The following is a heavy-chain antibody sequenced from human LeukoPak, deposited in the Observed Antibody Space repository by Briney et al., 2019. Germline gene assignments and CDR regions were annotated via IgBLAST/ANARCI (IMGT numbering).Heavy chain of an antibody. CDR2: ISWSGSTI. CDR1: GFTFSSYE. V-gene: IGHV3-48*03. Sequence: GGSLRLSCAASGFTFSSYEMNWVRQAPGKGLEWVSYISWSGSTIYYADSVKGRFTISRDNAKNSLYLQMNSLRAEDTAVYYCARDHFVSRLGRWLQLNYFDYWGQGTLVTVSS. CDR3: ARDHFVSRLGRWLQLNYFDY. D-gene: IGHD5-24*01. J-gene: IGHJ4*02.